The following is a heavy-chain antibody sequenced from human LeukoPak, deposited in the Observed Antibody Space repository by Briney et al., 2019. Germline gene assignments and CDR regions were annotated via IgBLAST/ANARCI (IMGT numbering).Heavy chain of an antibody. D-gene: IGHD3-22*01. CDR1: GGTFSSYA. J-gene: IGHJ4*02. V-gene: IGHV1-69*13. Sequence: ASVKVSCKTSGGTFSSYAISWVRQAPGQGLEWMGGIIPIFGTANYAQKFQGRVTITADESTSTAYMELSSLRSEDTAVYYCARARTTITMIVLGFDYWGQGTLVTVSS. CDR2: IIPIFGTA. CDR3: ARARTTITMIVLGFDY.